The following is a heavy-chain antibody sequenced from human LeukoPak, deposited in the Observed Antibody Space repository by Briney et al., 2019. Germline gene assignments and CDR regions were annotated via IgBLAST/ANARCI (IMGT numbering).Heavy chain of an antibody. CDR2: IIPIFGTA. D-gene: IGHD3-22*01. CDR3: ARSYDSSGYFIGVDAFDI. V-gene: IGHV1-69*13. Sequence: GASVNVSCKASGGTFSSYAISWVRQAPGQGLEWMGGIIPIFGTANYAQKFQGRVTITADESTSTAYMELSSLRSEDTAVYYCARSYDSSGYFIGVDAFDIWGQGTMVTVSS. CDR1: GGTFSSYA. J-gene: IGHJ3*02.